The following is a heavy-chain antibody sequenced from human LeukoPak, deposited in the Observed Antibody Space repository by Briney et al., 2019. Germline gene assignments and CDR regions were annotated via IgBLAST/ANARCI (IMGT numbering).Heavy chain of an antibody. V-gene: IGHV4-59*08. CDR1: GGSISSYY. Sequence: SETLSLTCTLSGGSISSYYWSWIRQPPGKGLEWIGYIYYSGSTNYNPSLKSRVAISVDTSKNQFSLKLSSVTAADTAVYYCARTYYDILTGYNNWFDPWGQGTLVTVSS. J-gene: IGHJ5*02. CDR3: ARTYYDILTGYNNWFDP. D-gene: IGHD3-9*01. CDR2: IYYSGST.